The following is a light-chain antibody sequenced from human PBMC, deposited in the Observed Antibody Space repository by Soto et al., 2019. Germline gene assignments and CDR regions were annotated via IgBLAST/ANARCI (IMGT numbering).Light chain of an antibody. Sequence: QSALTQPASVSGSPGHSITISCTGTSSDVRGYNYVSWFQQHPGKAPKLKIYEVSNRPSGVSNRFSGSKSGYTASLTISELQAEDEADYYCTSFTSSSTWVFGGGTKLTVL. CDR3: TSFTSSSTWV. CDR1: SSDVRGYNY. J-gene: IGLJ3*02. CDR2: EVS. V-gene: IGLV2-14*03.